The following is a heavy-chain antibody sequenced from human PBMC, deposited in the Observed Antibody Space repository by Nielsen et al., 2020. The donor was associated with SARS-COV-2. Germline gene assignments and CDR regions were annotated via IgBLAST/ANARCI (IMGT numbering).Heavy chain of an antibody. CDR3: ASSAGDYVLRWGY. D-gene: IGHD4-17*01. V-gene: IGHV1-46*01. CDR1: GYTFTSYY. J-gene: IGHJ4*02. CDR2: INPSGGST. Sequence: ASVKVSCKASGYTFTSYYMHWVRQALGQGLEWMGIINPSGGSTSYAQKFQGRVTMTRDTSTSTVYMELSSLRSEDTAVYYCASSAGDYVLRWGYWGQGTLVTVSS.